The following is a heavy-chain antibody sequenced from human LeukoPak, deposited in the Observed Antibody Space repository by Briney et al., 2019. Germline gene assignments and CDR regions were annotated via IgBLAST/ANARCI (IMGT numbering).Heavy chain of an antibody. CDR3: ARQNAGAFDI. V-gene: IGHV4-34*01. CDR2: INHSGST. CDR1: GGSFSGYY. J-gene: IGHJ3*02. Sequence: PSETLSLTCAFYGGSFSGYYWSWIRQPPGKGLEWIGEINHSGSTNYNPSLKSRVTVSVDTSKNQFSLKLSSVTAADTAVYYCARQNAGAFDIWGQGTMVTVSS.